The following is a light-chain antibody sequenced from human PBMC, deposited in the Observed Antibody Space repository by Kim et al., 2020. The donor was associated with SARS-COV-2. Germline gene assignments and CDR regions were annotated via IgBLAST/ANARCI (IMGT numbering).Light chain of an antibody. V-gene: IGLV2-14*03. Sequence: QSVLTQPASVSGSPGQSITISCTGTSSDVGGYEYVSWFQQHPGKAPKLVISDVHARPSGVSNRFSGSKSGNTASLTISGLQAEDEADYYCISYTSSSTYVFGTGTKVTVL. CDR3: ISYTSSSTYV. J-gene: IGLJ1*01. CDR2: DVH. CDR1: SSDVGGYEY.